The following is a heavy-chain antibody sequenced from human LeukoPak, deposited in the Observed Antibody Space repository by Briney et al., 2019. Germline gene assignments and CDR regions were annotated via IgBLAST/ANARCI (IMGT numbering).Heavy chain of an antibody. CDR3: ASGYSGYDYPFDY. V-gene: IGHV4-59*08. Sequence: PSETLSLTCTVSGGSISSYYWSWIRQPPGKGLEWIGYIYYSGSTNYNPSLKSRVTISVDTSKNQFSLKLSSVTAADTAVYYCASGYSGYDYPFDYWGQGTLVTVSS. D-gene: IGHD5-12*01. J-gene: IGHJ4*02. CDR2: IYYSGST. CDR1: GGSISSYY.